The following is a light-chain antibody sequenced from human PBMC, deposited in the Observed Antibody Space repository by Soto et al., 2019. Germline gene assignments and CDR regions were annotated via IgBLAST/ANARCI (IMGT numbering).Light chain of an antibody. CDR3: QQYKSYWDT. V-gene: IGKV1-5*03. Sequence: DIPMTQSPSTLSASVGDRVTITCRASQNINSWLAWYQQKPGKAPKLLIYQASNLENGVSSRFSGSGSGTEFTLTISSLQPDDFATYYCQQYKSYWDTFGQGTNLEL. CDR1: QNINSW. CDR2: QAS. J-gene: IGKJ2*01.